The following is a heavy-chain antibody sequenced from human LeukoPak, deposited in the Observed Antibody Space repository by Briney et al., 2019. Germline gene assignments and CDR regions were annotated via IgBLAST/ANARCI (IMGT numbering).Heavy chain of an antibody. CDR2: INSDGSTT. CDR3: PRARSSTNVLYYYSYHMDV. V-gene: IGHV3-74*01. J-gene: IGHJ6*03. CDR1: GFTFSSYW. D-gene: IGHD2-2*01. Sequence: GGSLRLSCAASGFTFSSYWMHWVRQAPGKGLLWVSHINSDGSTTGYADSVKGRFTISRDNAKNTLYLQMNSLRAEDTAVYYCPRARSSTNVLYYYSYHMDVWGKGTTVTVSS.